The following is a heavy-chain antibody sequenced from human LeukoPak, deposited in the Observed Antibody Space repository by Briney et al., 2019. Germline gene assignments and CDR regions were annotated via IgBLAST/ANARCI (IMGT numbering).Heavy chain of an antibody. D-gene: IGHD5-18*01. CDR3: ARDRVQIWSYVGTFDS. J-gene: IGHJ4*02. CDR2: VSYDGTKI. CDR1: GFTLTSYT. V-gene: IGHV3-30-3*01. Sequence: PGGSLRLSCATSGFTLTSYTMHWVRQAPGKGLEWVAVVSYDGTKISYADSVKGRFTMSRDISKNTLYLQMNSLKPEDSALYCCARDRVQIWSYVGTFDSWGQGTLVTVSS.